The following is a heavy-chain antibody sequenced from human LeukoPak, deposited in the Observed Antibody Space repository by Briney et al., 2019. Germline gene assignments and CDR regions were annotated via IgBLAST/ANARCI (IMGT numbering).Heavy chain of an antibody. CDR3: VGGSGWLPDY. D-gene: IGHD6-19*01. CDR2: IKKDGSEK. Sequence: GGSLRLSCAASGFTFSDYWMNWVRQAPGKGLEWVANIKKDGSEKYYVDSMKGRFTIFRDNAKNSLYLQMNSLRAEDTAVYSCVGGSGWLPDYWGQGTLVTVSS. CDR1: GFTFSDYW. J-gene: IGHJ4*02. V-gene: IGHV3-7*04.